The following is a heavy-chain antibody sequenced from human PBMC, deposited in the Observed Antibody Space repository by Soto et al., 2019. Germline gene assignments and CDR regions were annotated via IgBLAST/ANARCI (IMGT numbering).Heavy chain of an antibody. J-gene: IGHJ4*02. D-gene: IGHD6-19*01. CDR3: ARESLSSGWFDY. CDR1: GDSVSSNSAA. CDR2: TYYRSKWYN. V-gene: IGHV6-1*01. Sequence: SQTLSLTCAISGDSVSSNSAAWSWIRQSPSRGLEWLGRTYYRSKWYNDYAVSVKSRITINPDTSKNQYSLQLNSVTPEDTAVYYCARESLSSGWFDYWGQGTLVTVSS.